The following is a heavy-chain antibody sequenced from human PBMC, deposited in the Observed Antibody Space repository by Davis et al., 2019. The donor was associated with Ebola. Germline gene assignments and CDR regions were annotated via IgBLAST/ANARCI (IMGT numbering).Heavy chain of an antibody. CDR1: GYSFTSYW. CDR3: ARHWGYDFWSGYRNYYGMDV. CDR2: IYPADSDT. Sequence: GESLKISCKGSGYSFTSYWIGWVRQMPGKGLEWMWIIYPADSDTRYSPSFQGQVTISADKSISTAYLKWSSLKASDTAMYYCARHWGYDFWSGYRNYYGMDVWGQGTTVTVSS. V-gene: IGHV5-51*01. J-gene: IGHJ6*02. D-gene: IGHD3-3*01.